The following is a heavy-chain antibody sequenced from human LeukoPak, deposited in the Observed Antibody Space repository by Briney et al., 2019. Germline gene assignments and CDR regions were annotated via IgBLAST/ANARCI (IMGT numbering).Heavy chain of an antibody. D-gene: IGHD2-15*01. Sequence: PGGSLRLSCAASGFTFSTYAMSWVRQAPGKGREWVSAISVSGDKTYYAGSVKGRYTISRDNSKNTLFLQMNSRRAEDTAVYYCAKLAAASEYSFTDVWGQGTTVTVSS. CDR3: AKLAAASEYSFTDV. J-gene: IGHJ6*02. CDR1: GFTFSTYA. V-gene: IGHV3-23*01. CDR2: ISVSGDKT.